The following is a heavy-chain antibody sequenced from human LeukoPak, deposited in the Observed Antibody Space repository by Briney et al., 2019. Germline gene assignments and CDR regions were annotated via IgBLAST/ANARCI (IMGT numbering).Heavy chain of an antibody. Sequence: ASVKVSCKASGGTFSSYAINWVRQATGQGLEWMGWMNPNSGNTGYAQKFQGRVTITRNTSISTAYMELSSLRSEDTAVYYCARGQAYYDFWSGYKGGFDYWGQGTLVTVSS. CDR2: MNPNSGNT. V-gene: IGHV1-8*03. CDR3: ARGQAYYDFWSGYKGGFDY. D-gene: IGHD3-3*01. CDR1: GGTFSSYA. J-gene: IGHJ4*02.